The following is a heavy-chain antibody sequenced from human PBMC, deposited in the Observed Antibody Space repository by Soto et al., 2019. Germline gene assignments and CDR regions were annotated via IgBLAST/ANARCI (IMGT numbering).Heavy chain of an antibody. V-gene: IGHV3-21*01. CDR3: ALLTSVVVVPNWFDP. J-gene: IGHJ5*02. CDR1: GFTFSSYS. CDR2: INSSSSYI. Sequence: GGSLRLSCAASGFTFSSYSMNWVRQAPGKGLEWVSSINSSSSYIYYANSVKGRLTISRDNGKNSLYLQMNSLRAEDTAVYYCALLTSVVVVPNWFDPWGQGTLVTVSS. D-gene: IGHD2-2*01.